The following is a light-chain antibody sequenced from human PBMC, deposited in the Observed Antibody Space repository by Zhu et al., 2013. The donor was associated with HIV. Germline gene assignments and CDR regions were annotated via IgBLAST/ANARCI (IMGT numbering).Light chain of an antibody. Sequence: SYDLTQPPSVSVSPGQTVTITCSGDKLGDKYACWYQQKPGQAPVLVIYDDSDRPSGIPERFSGSNSGNTATLTISRVEAGDEADYYCQVWDSSSDPIFGGGTKLTVL. CDR3: QVWDSSSDPI. J-gene: IGLJ2*01. V-gene: IGLV3-1*01. CDR2: DDS. CDR1: KLGDKY.